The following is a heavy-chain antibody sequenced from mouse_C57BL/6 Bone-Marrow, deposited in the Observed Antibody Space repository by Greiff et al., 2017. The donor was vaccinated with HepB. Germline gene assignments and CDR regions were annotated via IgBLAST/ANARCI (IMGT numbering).Heavy chain of an antibody. D-gene: IGHD1-1*01. Sequence: VQLQQSGAELVRPGASVKLSCTASGFNIKDDYMPWVKQRPEQGLEWIGWIAPENGDTEYASKFQGKATITADPSSITAYLQLSCLTSEDTAVYYCTPLYYYGRSLVAYWGQGTLVTVSA. CDR1: GFNIKDDY. V-gene: IGHV14-4*01. CDR3: TPLYYYGRSLVAY. CDR2: IAPENGDT. J-gene: IGHJ3*01.